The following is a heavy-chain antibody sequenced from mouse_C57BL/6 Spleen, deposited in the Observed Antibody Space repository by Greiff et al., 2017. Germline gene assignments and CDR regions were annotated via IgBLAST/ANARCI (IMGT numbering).Heavy chain of an antibody. J-gene: IGHJ2*01. CDR3: ARSGFITTVVADY. Sequence: QVQLQQPGTELVKPGASVKISCKASGYAFSSSWMNWVKQRPGKGLEWIGRIYPGDGDTNYNGKFKGKATLTADKSSSTAYMQLSSLTSEDSAVYFCARSGFITTVVADYWGQGTTLTVSS. CDR2: IYPGDGDT. V-gene: IGHV1-82*01. D-gene: IGHD1-1*01. CDR1: GYAFSSSW.